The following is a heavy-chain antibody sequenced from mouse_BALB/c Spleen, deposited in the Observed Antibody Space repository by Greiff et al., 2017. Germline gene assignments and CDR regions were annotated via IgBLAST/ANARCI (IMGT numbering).Heavy chain of an antibody. J-gene: IGHJ3*01. Sequence: QVQLQQSGAELVRPGSSVKISCKASGYAFSSYWMNWVKQRPGQGLEWIGQIYPGDGDTNYNGKFKGKATLTADKSSSTAYMQLSSLTSEDSAVYFCARSEYDYDPFAYWGQGTLVTVSA. CDR2: IYPGDGDT. D-gene: IGHD2-4*01. CDR3: ARSEYDYDPFAY. V-gene: IGHV1-80*01. CDR1: GYAFSSYW.